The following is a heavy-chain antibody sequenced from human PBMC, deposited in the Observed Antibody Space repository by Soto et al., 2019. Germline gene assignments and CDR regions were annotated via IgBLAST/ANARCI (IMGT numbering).Heavy chain of an antibody. CDR1: RFTFSTYE. CDR3: VRYCSSTLCNGVATRTFDY. D-gene: IGHD2-2*01. CDR2: ISSGGDTV. J-gene: IGHJ4*02. Sequence: GSLRLSCAASRFTFSTYEMHWLRQAPGKGLEWVSYISSGGDTVHYADSVKGRFTISRDNTRNSLYLQMNSLRDEDTALYYCVRYCSSTLCNGVATRTFDYWGQGTLVTVS. V-gene: IGHV3-48*03.